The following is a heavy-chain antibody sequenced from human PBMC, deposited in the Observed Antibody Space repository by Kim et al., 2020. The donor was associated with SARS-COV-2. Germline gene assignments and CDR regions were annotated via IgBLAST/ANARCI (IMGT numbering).Heavy chain of an antibody. Sequence: VKGRFTISRDNSKNTLYLQMNSLRAEDTAVYYCAKAVRWELLGGNNWFDPWGQGTLVTVSS. J-gene: IGHJ5*02. V-gene: IGHV3-23*01. CDR3: AKAVRWELLGGNNWFDP. D-gene: IGHD1-26*01.